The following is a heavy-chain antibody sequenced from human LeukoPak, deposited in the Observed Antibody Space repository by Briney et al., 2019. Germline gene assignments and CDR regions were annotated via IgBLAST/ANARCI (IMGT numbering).Heavy chain of an antibody. CDR1: GGSFSGYY. CDR3: ARAYFYDSSGYSEDAFNI. CDR2: INHSGST. J-gene: IGHJ3*02. V-gene: IGHV4-34*01. Sequence: PSETLSLTCAVYGGSFSGYYWSWIRQPPGKGLEWIGEINHSGSTNYNPSLKSRVTISVDTSKNQFSLKLSSVTAADTAVYYWARAYFYDSSGYSEDAFNIWGQGTMVTVSS. D-gene: IGHD3-22*01.